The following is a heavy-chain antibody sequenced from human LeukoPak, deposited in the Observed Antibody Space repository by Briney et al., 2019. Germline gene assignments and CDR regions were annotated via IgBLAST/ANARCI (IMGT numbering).Heavy chain of an antibody. V-gene: IGHV1-69*01. CDR3: ARVGYSSGWYHDY. CDR1: GGTFSIYA. J-gene: IGHJ4*02. D-gene: IGHD6-19*01. CDR2: IIPIFGTA. Sequence: SVKVSCKASGGTFSIYAISCVRPAPGRGLEWMGGIIPIFGTANYAQKFQGRVTITADESTSTAYMELSSLRSEDTAVYYCARVGYSSGWYHDYWGQGTLVTVSS.